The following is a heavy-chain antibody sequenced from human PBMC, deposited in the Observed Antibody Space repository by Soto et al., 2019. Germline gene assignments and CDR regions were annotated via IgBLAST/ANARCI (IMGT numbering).Heavy chain of an antibody. CDR3: AKDIETMVRVPVYYGLDV. CDR1: EFSFSSFG. J-gene: IGHJ6*02. CDR2: ISYDGSNK. D-gene: IGHD3-10*01. Sequence: HPGGSLRLSCAASEFSFSSFGMHWVRQAPGKGLYWVAVISYDGSNKYYADSVKGRFTISRDNSKNTLHLQMNSLRAEDTAVYYCAKDIETMVRVPVYYGLDVWGQGTTVTVSS. V-gene: IGHV3-30*18.